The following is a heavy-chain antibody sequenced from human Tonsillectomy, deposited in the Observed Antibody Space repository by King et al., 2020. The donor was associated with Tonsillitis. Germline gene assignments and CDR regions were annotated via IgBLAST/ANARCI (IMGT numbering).Heavy chain of an antibody. CDR1: GFSFNTYD. D-gene: IGHD3-10*01. Sequence: VQLVESGGGLVKPGGSLRLSCAASGFSFNTYDMNWVREAPGKGLEWVSSISSSMRYIYYTDSVKGRFTISRDNAKNSLYLQMDSLRVEDTAVYYCARVPGMIRGVNFDYWGQGTLVTVSS. CDR2: ISSSMRYI. V-gene: IGHV3-21*01. J-gene: IGHJ4*02. CDR3: ARVPGMIRGVNFDY.